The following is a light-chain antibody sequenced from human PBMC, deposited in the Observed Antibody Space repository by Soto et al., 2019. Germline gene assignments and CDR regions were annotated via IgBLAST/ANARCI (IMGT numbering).Light chain of an antibody. J-gene: IGKJ1*01. CDR1: QGIRIW. Sequence: DIQVTQSPSTLSASVGDRVTITCRASQGIRIWLAWYQQKPGKAPNLLIYDASSLESGVPSRFGGSGSGTKFALTTSILQPDDVATYYCQQYQTLWTFGQGTKVEIK. CDR2: DAS. CDR3: QQYQTLWT. V-gene: IGKV1-5*01.